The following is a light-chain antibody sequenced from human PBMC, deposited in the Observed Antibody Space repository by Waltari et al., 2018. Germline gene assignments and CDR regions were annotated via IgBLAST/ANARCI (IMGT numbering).Light chain of an antibody. V-gene: IGKV2-28*01. CDR3: MQSRHPPLT. Sequence: VMTQSPLSLPVTPGEPASISCRSSQSLFHIIGYNYVDWYLQKPGQSPHLLIYLGSNRASGVPDRFSGSGSGTDFTLEISRVEADDVGVYYCMQSRHPPLTFGQGTRLEIK. J-gene: IGKJ5*01. CDR1: QSLFHIIGYNY. CDR2: LGS.